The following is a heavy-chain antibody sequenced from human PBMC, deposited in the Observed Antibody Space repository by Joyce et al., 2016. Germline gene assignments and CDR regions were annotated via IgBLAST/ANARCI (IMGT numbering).Heavy chain of an antibody. D-gene: IGHD3-10*01. V-gene: IGHV2-5*02. J-gene: IGHJ4*02. Sequence: WIRQPPGKGLEWLAVTYWDDDDRYTPPLKNRLTITKDTAKNQVVLTMTNVYPADTATYYCARVREIEYDNWGQGTLVTVSS. CDR2: TYWDDDD. CDR3: ARVREIEYDN.